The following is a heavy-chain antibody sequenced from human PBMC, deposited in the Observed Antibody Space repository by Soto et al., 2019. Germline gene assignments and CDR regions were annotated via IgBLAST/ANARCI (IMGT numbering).Heavy chain of an antibody. V-gene: IGHV4-59*04. D-gene: IGHD5-12*01. CDR1: GGSISSYY. CDR2: IYHSGST. Sequence: PSETLSLTCSVSGGSISSYYGSWIRQPPGKGLEWIGYIYHSGSTYYNPSLKSRVTISVDRSKNQFSLKLSSVTAADTAVYYCAAGGGLPRYYWGQGTLVTVSS. J-gene: IGHJ4*02. CDR3: AAGGGLPRYY.